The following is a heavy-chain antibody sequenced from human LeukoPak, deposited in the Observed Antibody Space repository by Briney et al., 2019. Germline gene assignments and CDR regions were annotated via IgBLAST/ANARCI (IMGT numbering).Heavy chain of an antibody. CDR2: IYYSGST. Sequence: SETLSLTCTVSGGSISSSSYYWGWIRQPPGKGLEWIGSIYYSGSTNYNPSLKSRVTISVDTSKNQFSLKLSSVTAADTAVYYCARVRMTTVTTIDYWGQGTLVTVSS. CDR1: GGSISSSSYY. V-gene: IGHV4-39*07. J-gene: IGHJ4*02. D-gene: IGHD4-17*01. CDR3: ARVRMTTVTTIDY.